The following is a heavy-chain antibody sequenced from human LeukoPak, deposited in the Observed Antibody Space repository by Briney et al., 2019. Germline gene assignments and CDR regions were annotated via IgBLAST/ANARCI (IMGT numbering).Heavy chain of an antibody. V-gene: IGHV3-30-3*01. CDR3: ARETSYSSFDY. CDR2: ISYDGSNK. J-gene: IGHJ4*02. Sequence: QPGRSLRLSCAASGFTFSSYAMHWVRQAPGKGLEWVAVISYDGSNKYYADSVKGRFTISRDNSKNTLYLQMNSLRAEDTAVYYCARETSYSSFDYWGQGTLVTVSS. CDR1: GFTFSSYA. D-gene: IGHD6-19*01.